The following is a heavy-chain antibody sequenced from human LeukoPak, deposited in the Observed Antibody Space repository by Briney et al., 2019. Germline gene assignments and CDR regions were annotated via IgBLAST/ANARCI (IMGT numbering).Heavy chain of an antibody. CDR3: ARPVASLHDAFDI. J-gene: IGHJ3*02. Sequence: GESLKISCKGSGYSFTSYWIGWVRQLPGKGLEWMGIIYPGDSDTRYSPSFQGQVTISADKSISTAYLQWSSLKASDTAMYYCARPVASLHDAFDIWGQGTMVTVSS. CDR2: IYPGDSDT. CDR1: GYSFTSYW. V-gene: IGHV5-51*01.